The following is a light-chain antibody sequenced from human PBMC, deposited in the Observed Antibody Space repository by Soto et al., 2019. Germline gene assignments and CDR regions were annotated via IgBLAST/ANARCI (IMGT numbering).Light chain of an antibody. CDR1: SSDFGTYNL. CDR3: RSYVHPNTLV. J-gene: IGLJ3*02. V-gene: IGLV2-23*02. Sequence: QSALTQPASVSGSPGQSITISCTETSSDFGTYNLVSWYQQNPGKAPKLMIYEVTKRPSGVSNRFSGSQSGNTASLTISGLQAEDEADYYCRSYVHPNTLVFGGGTQLTVL. CDR2: EVT.